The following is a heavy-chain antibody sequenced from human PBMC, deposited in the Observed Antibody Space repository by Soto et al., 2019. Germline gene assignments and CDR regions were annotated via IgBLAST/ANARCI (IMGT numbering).Heavy chain of an antibody. Sequence: QLQLQESGPGLVKPSETLSLTCTVSGGSISSSSYYWGWIRQPPGKGLEWIGSIYYSGSTYYNPSLKSRVTISVDTSKNQFSLKLSSVTAADTAVYYCARHVRVAAAVTGWFDPWGQGTLVTVSS. J-gene: IGHJ5*02. CDR1: GGSISSSSYY. D-gene: IGHD6-13*01. CDR2: IYYSGST. CDR3: ARHVRVAAAVTGWFDP. V-gene: IGHV4-39*01.